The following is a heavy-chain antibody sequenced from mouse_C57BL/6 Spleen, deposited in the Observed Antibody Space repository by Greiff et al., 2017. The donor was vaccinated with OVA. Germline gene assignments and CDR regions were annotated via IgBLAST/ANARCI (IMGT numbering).Heavy chain of an antibody. CDR3: ARRDSSGPFDY. Sequence: DVMLVESGGGLVQPGGSLKLSCAASGFTFSDYYMYWVRQTPEKRLEWVAYISNGGGSTYYPDTVKGRFTISRDNAKNTLYLQMSRLKSEDTAMYYCARRDSSGPFDYWGQGTTLTVSS. V-gene: IGHV5-12*01. CDR2: ISNGGGST. J-gene: IGHJ2*01. CDR1: GFTFSDYY. D-gene: IGHD3-2*02.